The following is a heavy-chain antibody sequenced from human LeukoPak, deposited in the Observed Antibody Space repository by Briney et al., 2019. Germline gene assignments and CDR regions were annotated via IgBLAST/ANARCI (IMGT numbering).Heavy chain of an antibody. D-gene: IGHD3-10*01. CDR1: GFTFDSVR. CDR3: ARVAWFGEANLDY. CDR2: ISSSSTYI. V-gene: IGHV3-21*01. J-gene: IGHJ4*02. Sequence: PGGSLRLSCAAPGFTFDSVRINSVRQATGKGLEWVASISSSSTYIYYGGSVKGRFTISRDNAKNLVYLEMNSLRAEDTAVYYCARVAWFGEANLDYWGQGTLVTVSS.